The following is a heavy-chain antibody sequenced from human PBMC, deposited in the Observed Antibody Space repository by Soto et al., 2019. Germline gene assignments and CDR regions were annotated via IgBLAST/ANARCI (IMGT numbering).Heavy chain of an antibody. D-gene: IGHD2-2*01. CDR3: ARQYQLLSSFYY. CDR2: IYYSGST. Sequence: SETLSLTCTVSGGSISSYYWSWIRQPPGKGLEWIGYIYYSGSTNYNPSLKSRVTISVDTSTNQFSLKLSSVTAADTAVYYCARQYQLLSSFYYWGQGTLVTVSS. CDR1: GGSISSYY. J-gene: IGHJ4*02. V-gene: IGHV4-59*01.